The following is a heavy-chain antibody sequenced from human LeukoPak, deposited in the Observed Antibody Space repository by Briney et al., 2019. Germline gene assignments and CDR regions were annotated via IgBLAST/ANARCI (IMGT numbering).Heavy chain of an antibody. CDR2: ISYDGSNK. D-gene: IGHD1/OR15-1a*01. CDR3: AEELFFRLSVGLGTGGFDY. J-gene: IGHJ4*02. Sequence: GRSLRLSCAASGFTFSSYGMHWVRQAPGKGLEWVAVISYDGSNKYYADSVKGRFTISTDNSKNTLYLQMNSLRAEDTAVYYCAEELFFRLSVGLGTGGFDYWGQGTLVTVSS. CDR1: GFTFSSYG. V-gene: IGHV3-30*18.